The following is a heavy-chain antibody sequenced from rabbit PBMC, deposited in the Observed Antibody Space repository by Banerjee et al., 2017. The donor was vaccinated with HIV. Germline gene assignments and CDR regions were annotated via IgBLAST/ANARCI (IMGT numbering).Heavy chain of an antibody. CDR3: ARRIGSSPYGSFSL. CDR2: IYTGSGST. Sequence: QEQLKETGGGLVQPGESLTLSCKVSGFSLSSNDMSWVRQAPGKGLERIGCIYTGSGSTDYASWAKGRFTISRTSSTTVALQMTSLTAADTATYFCARRIGSSPYGSFSLWGPGTLVTVS. D-gene: IGHD8-1*01. V-gene: IGHV1S45*01. J-gene: IGHJ4*01. CDR1: GFSLSSNDM.